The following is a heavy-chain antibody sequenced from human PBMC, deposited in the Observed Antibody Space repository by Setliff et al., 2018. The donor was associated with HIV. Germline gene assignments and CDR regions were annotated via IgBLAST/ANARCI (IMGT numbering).Heavy chain of an antibody. CDR2: NFHSGDT. Sequence: SETLSLTCSVSGVSVGSGDYYWHWIRQHPEKALEWIGYNFHSGDTYYNPSLKSRISMSVDTSKNQFSLELTSLTAADTAVYYCATRPRIAARPFDYWGQGMLVTVSS. J-gene: IGHJ4*02. CDR1: GVSVGSGDYY. D-gene: IGHD6-6*01. CDR3: ATRPRIAARPFDY. V-gene: IGHV4-31*03.